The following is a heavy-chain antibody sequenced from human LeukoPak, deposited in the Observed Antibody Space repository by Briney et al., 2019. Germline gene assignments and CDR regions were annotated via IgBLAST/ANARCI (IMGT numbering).Heavy chain of an antibody. CDR2: ISTYNGNT. D-gene: IGHD5-12*01. Sequence: GASVKVSCKASGYTFISYGISWVRQAPGQGLEWMGWISTYNGNTNYAQKLQGRVTMTTDTSTSTAYMELRSLRSDDTAVYYCAREDSGYDNYYYYYMDVWGKGTTVTVSS. CDR3: AREDSGYDNYYYYYMDV. V-gene: IGHV1-18*01. CDR1: GYTFISYG. J-gene: IGHJ6*03.